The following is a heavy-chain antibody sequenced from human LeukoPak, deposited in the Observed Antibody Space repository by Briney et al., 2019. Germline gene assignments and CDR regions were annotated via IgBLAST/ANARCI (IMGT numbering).Heavy chain of an antibody. CDR2: IYYSGST. J-gene: IGHJ4*02. CDR3: ARGIDSSPSFDY. V-gene: IGHV4-59*11. CDR1: GGSISSHY. D-gene: IGHD6-13*01. Sequence: SKTLSLTCTVSGGSISSHYWSWIRQPPGKGLEWIGYIYYSGSTNYNPSLRSRVTISVDTSKNQFSLKLSSVTAADTAVYYCARGIDSSPSFDYWGQGTLVTVSS.